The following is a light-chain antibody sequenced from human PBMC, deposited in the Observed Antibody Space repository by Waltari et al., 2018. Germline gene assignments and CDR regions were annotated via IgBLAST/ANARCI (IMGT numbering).Light chain of an antibody. Sequence: IQMTHSPSSLSASVGDRVTITSQASQGIKNDFGWNTQQPGKAPRGLIYAASSLQSGVPSRFSGSGSGTEFTLTITSLQPEDFATYYCLQHNSYPWTFGQGTKVEIK. V-gene: IGKV1-17*01. CDR2: AAS. CDR1: QGIKND. J-gene: IGKJ1*01. CDR3: LQHNSYPWT.